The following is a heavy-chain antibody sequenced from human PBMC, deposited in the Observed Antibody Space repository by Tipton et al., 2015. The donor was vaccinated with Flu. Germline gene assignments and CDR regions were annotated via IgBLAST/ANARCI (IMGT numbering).Heavy chain of an antibody. Sequence: LRLSCTVSGGSIRSGSYYWTWIRQPAGKGLEWIGRIYTSGSTNYNPSLTNRVTISVDPSKNQFSLKLTSVTAADTAVYYCAREVLGGGGYKSRNDAVHIWGQGTMVTVSS. CDR1: GGSIRSGSYY. CDR3: AREVLGGGGYKSRNDAVHI. V-gene: IGHV4-61*02. J-gene: IGHJ3*02. D-gene: IGHD3-22*01. CDR2: IYTSGST.